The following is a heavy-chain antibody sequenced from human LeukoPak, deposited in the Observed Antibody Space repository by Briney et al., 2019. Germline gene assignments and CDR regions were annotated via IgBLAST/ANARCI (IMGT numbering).Heavy chain of an antibody. D-gene: IGHD2-21*02. CDR1: GFTFSSYA. J-gene: IGHJ4*02. Sequence: GSLRLSCAASGFTFSSYAMSWVRQPPGKGLEWIGEINHSGSTNYNPSLKSRVTISVDTSKNQFSLKLSSVTAADTAVYYCARGRKHIVVVTAGRYFDYWGQGTLVTVSS. CDR2: INHSGST. V-gene: IGHV4-34*01. CDR3: ARGRKHIVVVTAGRYFDY.